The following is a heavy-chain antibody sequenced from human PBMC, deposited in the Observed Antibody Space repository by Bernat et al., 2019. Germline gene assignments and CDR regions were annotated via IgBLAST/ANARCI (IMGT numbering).Heavy chain of an antibody. V-gene: IGHV4-39*01. CDR2: IYYSGTT. D-gene: IGHD3-10*01. CDR1: GGSISSGRYN. CDR3: ARQDGSGSFSENFFDS. J-gene: IGHJ4*02. Sequence: QLQLQESGPGLVKPSETLSLTCIVSGGSISSGRYNWGWIRQPPGKGLEWIASIYYSGTTYYNPSLKSRVTIHVDTSKNRFSLKLCSVTAADTAVYYCARQDGSGSFSENFFDSWGQGTLVTVSA.